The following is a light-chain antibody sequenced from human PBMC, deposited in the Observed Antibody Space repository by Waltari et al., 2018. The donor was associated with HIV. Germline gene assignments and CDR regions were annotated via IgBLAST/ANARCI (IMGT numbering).Light chain of an antibody. CDR2: WAS. Sequence: DIVMTQSPDSLAVSLGERATINCKSSQSVLYSSNNKNYLAWYQQKPGQPPKLLIYWASTRESVVPDRFSGSGSGTDFTLTISSLQAEDVAVYYCQQYYSIYTFGQGTTLEIK. J-gene: IGKJ2*01. CDR1: QSVLYSSNNKNY. CDR3: QQYYSIYT. V-gene: IGKV4-1*01.